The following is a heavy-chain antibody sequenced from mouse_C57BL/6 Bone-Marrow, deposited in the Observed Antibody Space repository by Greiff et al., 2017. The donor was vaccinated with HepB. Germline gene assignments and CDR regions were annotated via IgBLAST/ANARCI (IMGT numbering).Heavy chain of an antibody. V-gene: IGHV5-9-1*02. CDR3: TRESLYDGYHGFAY. J-gene: IGHJ3*01. CDR1: GFTFSSYA. D-gene: IGHD2-3*01. Sequence: DVMLVESGEGLVKPGGSLKLSCAASGFTFSSYAMSWVRQTPEKRLEWVAYISSGGDYIYYADTVKGRFTISRDNARNTLYLQMSSLKSEDTAMYYCTRESLYDGYHGFAYWGQGTLVTVSA. CDR2: ISSGGDYI.